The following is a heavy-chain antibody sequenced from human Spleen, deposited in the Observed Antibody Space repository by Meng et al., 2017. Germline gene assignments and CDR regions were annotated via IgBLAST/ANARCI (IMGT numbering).Heavy chain of an antibody. D-gene: IGHD2-15*01. CDR1: GYSFTSYW. CDR3: ARGVRYCSGGSCYSYNAFDI. J-gene: IGHJ3*02. CDR2: IYPGVSDT. Sequence: KVSCKGSGYSFTSYWIGWVRQMPGKGLEWMGIIYPGVSDTRYSPSFQGQVTISADKSISTAYLQWSSLKASDTAMYYCARGVRYCSGGSCYSYNAFDIWGQGTMVTVSS. V-gene: IGHV5-51*01.